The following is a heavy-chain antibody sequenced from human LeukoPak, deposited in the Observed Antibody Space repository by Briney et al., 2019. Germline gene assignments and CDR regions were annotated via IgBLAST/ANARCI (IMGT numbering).Heavy chain of an antibody. J-gene: IGHJ4*02. D-gene: IGHD6-13*01. V-gene: IGHV4-38-2*02. CDR1: GYSINSGYY. CDR3: ARSRGSSWYNDY. Sequence: SETLSLTCTVSGYSINSGYYWGWIRQPPGKGLEWIGSIYHSGSTYYNPSLKSRVTVSVDTSKNQFSLKLRSVTAADTAVYYCARSRGSSWYNDYWGQGTLVTVSS. CDR2: IYHSGST.